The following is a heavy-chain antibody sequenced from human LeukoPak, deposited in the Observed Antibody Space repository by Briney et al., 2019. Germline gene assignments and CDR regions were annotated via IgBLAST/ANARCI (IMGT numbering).Heavy chain of an antibody. Sequence: GASVKVSCKASGGTFSSYAISWVRQAPGKGLEWVANIKQDGSEKYYVDSVKGRFTISRDNAKNSLYLQMNSLRAEDTAVYYCARDIGWFGELSIDYWGQGTLVTVSS. CDR2: IKQDGSEK. CDR3: ARDIGWFGELSIDY. D-gene: IGHD3-10*01. V-gene: IGHV3-7*01. J-gene: IGHJ4*02. CDR1: GGTFSSYA.